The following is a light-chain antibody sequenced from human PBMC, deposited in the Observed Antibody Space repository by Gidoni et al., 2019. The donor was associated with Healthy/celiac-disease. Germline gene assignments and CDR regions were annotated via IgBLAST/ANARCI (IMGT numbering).Light chain of an antibody. CDR3: QQYGSSPYT. J-gene: IGKJ2*01. CDR1: QSVSSSY. CDR2: GAS. V-gene: IGKV3-20*01. Sequence: ELVLPQSPGTLSLSPGESATLSCRASQSVSSSYLAWYQQKPGQAPRLLIYGASSRATGIPDRFSGSGSGTDFTLTISRLEPEDFAVYYCQQYGSSPYTFGQGTKLEIK.